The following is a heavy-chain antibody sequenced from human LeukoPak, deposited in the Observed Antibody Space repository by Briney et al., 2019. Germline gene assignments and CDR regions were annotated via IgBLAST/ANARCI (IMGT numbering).Heavy chain of an antibody. J-gene: IGHJ6*03. CDR1: GYSISSGYY. CDR3: ARPSRGYSRSRSYYYMDV. D-gene: IGHD6-13*01. CDR2: IYHSGST. V-gene: IGHV4-38-2*01. Sequence: SETLSLTCAVSGYSISSGYYWGWIRQPPGKGLEWIGSIYHSGSTYYNPSLKSRVTISVDTSKNQFSLKLSSVTAAHTAVYYCARPSRGYSRSRSYYYMDVWGKGTTVTVSS.